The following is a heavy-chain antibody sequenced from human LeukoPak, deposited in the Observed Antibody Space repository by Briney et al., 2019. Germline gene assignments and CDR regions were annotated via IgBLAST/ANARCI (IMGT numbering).Heavy chain of an antibody. V-gene: IGHV3-74*01. J-gene: IGHJ5*02. D-gene: IGHD5-18*01. CDR2: INSDGSST. CDR3: ASQIQLWYSHNWFDP. CDR1: GFTFSSYW. Sequence: GGSLRLSCAASGFTFSSYWMHWARQAPGKGLVWVSRINSDGSSTSYADSVKGRFTISRDNAKNTLCLQMNSLRAEDTAVYYCASQIQLWYSHNWFDPWGQGTLVTVSS.